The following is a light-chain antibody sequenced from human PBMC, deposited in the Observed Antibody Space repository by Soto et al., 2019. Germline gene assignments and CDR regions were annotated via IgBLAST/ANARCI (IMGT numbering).Light chain of an antibody. V-gene: IGKV1-13*02. CDR1: QGISSA. CDR3: QQFQSYALT. CDR2: DAS. J-gene: IGKJ4*01. Sequence: AIQLTQSPSSLSASVGDRVTIICRASQGISSALAWYQHKPGRAPRLLIYDASSLQSGVSSRFSGSGSGTDFTLTISSLQPEDFATYYCQQFQSYALTFGGGTKLEIK.